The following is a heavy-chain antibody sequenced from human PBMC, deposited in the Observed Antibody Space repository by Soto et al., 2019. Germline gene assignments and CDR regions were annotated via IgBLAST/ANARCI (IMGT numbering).Heavy chain of an antibody. V-gene: IGHV4-31*03. CDR3: ARGTVVVVAATGWFDP. J-gene: IGHJ5*02. D-gene: IGHD2-15*01. CDR1: GGSISSGGYY. Sequence: QVQLQESGPGLVKPSQTLSLTCTVSGGSISSGGYYWSWIRQHPGKGLEWIGYIYYSGSTYYNPSLKSRVTISVDTSKNQFSPKLSSVTAADTAVYYCARGTVVVVAATGWFDPWGQGTLVTVSS. CDR2: IYYSGST.